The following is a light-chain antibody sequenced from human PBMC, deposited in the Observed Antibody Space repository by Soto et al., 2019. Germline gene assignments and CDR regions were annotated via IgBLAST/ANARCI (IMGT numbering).Light chain of an antibody. CDR1: QSISSQ. J-gene: IGKJ1*01. CDR3: QQTYNTPRT. Sequence: DIQMTQSPSSLSASVGDRVTITCRASQSISSQLNWYQQRPGKAPNLLIYATSSLQSGVPSRFSGSGSGTDFTLTISSLQPEDFATYYCQQTYNTPRTFGQGTKVEIK. CDR2: ATS. V-gene: IGKV1-39*01.